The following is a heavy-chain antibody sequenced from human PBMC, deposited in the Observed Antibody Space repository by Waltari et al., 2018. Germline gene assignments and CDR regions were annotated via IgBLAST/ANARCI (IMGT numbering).Heavy chain of an antibody. J-gene: IGHJ4*02. Sequence: QVQLQESGPGLVKPSETLSLTCTVPGYSLTSGYSWGWIRQPPGKGLEWIGSIYHSGRTYYNPSLKSRVTISIDTSKNQFSLKLTSVTAADTAVYYCAREYGDYDYWGQGTLVTVSS. V-gene: IGHV4-38-2*02. CDR1: GYSLTSGYS. D-gene: IGHD4-17*01. CDR3: AREYGDYDY. CDR2: IYHSGRT.